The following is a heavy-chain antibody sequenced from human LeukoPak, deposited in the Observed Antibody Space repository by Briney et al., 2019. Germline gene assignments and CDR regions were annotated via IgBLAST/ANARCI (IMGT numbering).Heavy chain of an antibody. CDR2: MYYSGST. Sequence: SETLSLTCTVSSGSISSTSYYWGWIRQPPGMGLEWIGSMYYSGSTYYNPSLKSRGTISVDTSKSQFSLKLSSVTAADTAVYYCAREMRSPRGGFDYWDQGTLVTVSS. D-gene: IGHD3-10*01. V-gene: IGHV4-39*07. CDR1: SGSISSTSYY. J-gene: IGHJ4*02. CDR3: AREMRSPRGGFDY.